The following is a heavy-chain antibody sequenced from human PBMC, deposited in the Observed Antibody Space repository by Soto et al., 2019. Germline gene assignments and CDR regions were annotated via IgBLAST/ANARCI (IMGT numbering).Heavy chain of an antibody. CDR1: GFTFSGST. D-gene: IGHD2-15*01. J-gene: IGHJ1*01. CDR3: TGGYCTGGTCYSGYFQH. Sequence: EVQLVQSGGGLVQPGGSLKLSCAASGFTFSGSTVHWVRQASGEGLQWVGRIRSKANDYAITYIASVKGRFTISRDDSRNTAYLQMSDLKTEDTAVYYCTGGYCTGGTCYSGYFQHWGQGVLDTVFS. V-gene: IGHV3-73*02. CDR2: IRSKANDYAI.